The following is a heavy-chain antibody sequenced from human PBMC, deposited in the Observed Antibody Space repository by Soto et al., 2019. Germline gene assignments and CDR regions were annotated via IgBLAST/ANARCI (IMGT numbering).Heavy chain of an antibody. J-gene: IGHJ5*02. D-gene: IGHD5-18*01. V-gene: IGHV3-21*01. CDR1: GFTFRSYS. Sequence: EVQLVESGGGLVKPGGSLRLSCAASGFTFRSYSMNWVRQAPGKGLEWVSSISSSSTNIYYADSVKGRFTISRDSAKNSLSLNMSSLRAEDTAVYYCARDAREERRLIPLAQLCFPNWFDRWGQGTLVTVSS. CDR2: ISSSSTNI. CDR3: ARDAREERRLIPLAQLCFPNWFDR.